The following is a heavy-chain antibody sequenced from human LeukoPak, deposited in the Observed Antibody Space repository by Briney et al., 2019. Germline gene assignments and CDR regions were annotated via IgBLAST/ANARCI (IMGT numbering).Heavy chain of an antibody. J-gene: IGHJ5*02. CDR1: GGSISSSTYY. CDR2: IYYSGST. CDR3: ASGQHNWFDP. V-gene: IGHV4-39*07. Sequence: SETLSLTCTVSGGSISSSTYYWAWIRQPQGKGLGWIGNIYYSGSTYYNPSLKSRVTISVDTSKNQFSLKLSSVTAAGTAVYYCASGQHNWFDPWGQGTLVTVSS.